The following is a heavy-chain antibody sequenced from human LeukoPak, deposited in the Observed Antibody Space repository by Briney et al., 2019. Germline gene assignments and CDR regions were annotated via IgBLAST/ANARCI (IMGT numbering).Heavy chain of an antibody. V-gene: IGHV3-23*01. CDR3: AKGAYCSSTSCYASFDS. CDR2: ISASGGNT. Sequence: GGSLTLSCAASGLTFSSHAMNWVRQAPGKGLEWVSVISASGGNTDYADSVKGRFIVSRDNSENTLYLQMNSLRAKDTAVYYCAKGAYCSSTSCYASFDSWGQGTLVTVSS. D-gene: IGHD2-2*01. CDR1: GLTFSSHA. J-gene: IGHJ4*02.